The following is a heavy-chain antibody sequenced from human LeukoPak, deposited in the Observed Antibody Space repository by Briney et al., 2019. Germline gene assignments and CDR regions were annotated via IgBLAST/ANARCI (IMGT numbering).Heavy chain of an antibody. Sequence: ASVKVSCKASGYTFTSYGISWVRQAPGQGLEWMGWISAYNGNTNYAQKLQGRVTMTTDTSTSTAYMELRSLRSDDTAVYYCARDKGQLEPRVSYYYYYDMDVWGKGTTVTVSS. D-gene: IGHD1-1*01. V-gene: IGHV1-18*04. CDR3: ARDKGQLEPRVSYYYYYDMDV. J-gene: IGHJ6*04. CDR1: GYTFTSYG. CDR2: ISAYNGNT.